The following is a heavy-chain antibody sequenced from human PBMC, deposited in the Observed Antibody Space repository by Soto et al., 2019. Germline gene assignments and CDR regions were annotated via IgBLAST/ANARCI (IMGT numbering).Heavy chain of an antibody. CDR2: MNPFSGNA. V-gene: IGHV1-8*01. CDR1: GYTFTSYD. CDR3: TRGQGNH. Sequence: QVQLVQSGAEVKKPGASVRVSCKASGYTFTSYDICWVRQATGQGLEWMGWMNPFSGNAVYTQKFQDRVIMTRDTSINTAYMEMSGLRSEDTAVYYCTRGQGNHWGQGSLVTVSS. J-gene: IGHJ4*02.